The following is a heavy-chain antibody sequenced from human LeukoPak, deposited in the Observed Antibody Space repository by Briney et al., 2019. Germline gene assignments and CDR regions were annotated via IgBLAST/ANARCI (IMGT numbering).Heavy chain of an antibody. CDR3: AKDCMGTRGYSYFFDY. J-gene: IGHJ4*02. D-gene: IGHD3-3*01. CDR2: ISYDGRNK. V-gene: IGHV3-30*18. CDR1: GFTFSSYG. Sequence: GGSLRLSCAASGFTFSSYGMHWVRQAPGKGLEWVAVISYDGRNKYYADSVKGRFTISRDNSKNTLYLQMNSLRAEDTAVYYCAKDCMGTRGYSYFFDYWGQGTLVTVSS.